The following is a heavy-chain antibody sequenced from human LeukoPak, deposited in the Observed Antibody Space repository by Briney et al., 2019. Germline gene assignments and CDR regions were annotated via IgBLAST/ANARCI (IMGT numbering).Heavy chain of an antibody. CDR2: FYDGGST. D-gene: IGHD4-17*01. CDR1: GYSISNGFH. J-gene: IGHJ3*02. Sequence: SETLSLTCAVSGYSISNGFHWGWIRQPPGKGLEWIGSFYDGGSTYYNPSLRSRVTISVDTSKNQFSLNLSSVTAADTAAYYCARDFGNDYGDYIDAFDIWGQGTVVTVSS. CDR3: ARDFGNDYGDYIDAFDI. V-gene: IGHV4-38-2*02.